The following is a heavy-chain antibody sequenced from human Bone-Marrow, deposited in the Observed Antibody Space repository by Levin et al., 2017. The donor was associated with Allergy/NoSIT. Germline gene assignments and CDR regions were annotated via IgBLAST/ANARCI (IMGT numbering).Heavy chain of an antibody. CDR1: GLSFSDYS. CDR2: IISGSSYI. J-gene: IGHJ3*02. CDR3: ASPTEYCVTTIACYIAFDM. Sequence: PGGSLRLSCVGSGLSFSDYSMNWVRQAPGKGLEWVASIISGSSYIFYAESMKGRFTISRDNAKNSLYLQMNCLTVEGTGVDFVASPTEYCVTTIACYIAFDMWGQGTMVTVSS. D-gene: IGHD2/OR15-2a*01. V-gene: IGHV3-21*03.